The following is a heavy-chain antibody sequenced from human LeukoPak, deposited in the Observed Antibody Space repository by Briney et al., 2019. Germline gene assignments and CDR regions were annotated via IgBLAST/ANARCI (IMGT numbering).Heavy chain of an antibody. CDR1: GFTFSSYG. CDR3: AKDAQLLWFGESNIDY. CDR2: ISYDGSNK. D-gene: IGHD3-10*01. J-gene: IGHJ4*02. V-gene: IGHV3-30*18. Sequence: EGSLRLSCAASGFTFSSYGMHWVRQAPGKGLEWVAVISYDGSNKYYADSVKGRFTISRDNSKNTLYLQMNSLRAEDTAVYYCAKDAQLLWFGESNIDYWGQGTLVTVSS.